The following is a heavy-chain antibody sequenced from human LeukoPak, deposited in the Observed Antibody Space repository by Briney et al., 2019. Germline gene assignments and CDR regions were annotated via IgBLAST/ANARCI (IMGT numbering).Heavy chain of an antibody. CDR1: GYSISSGYY. CDR2: IYHSGST. D-gene: IGHD3-10*01. J-gene: IGHJ3*02. Sequence: PSETLSLTCTVSGYSISSGYYWGWIRQPPGKGLEWIGSIYHSGSTYYNPSLKSRVTISVDTSKNQFSLKLSSVTAADTAVYYCARELGGSFDIWGQGTMVTVSS. CDR3: ARELGGSFDI. V-gene: IGHV4-38-2*02.